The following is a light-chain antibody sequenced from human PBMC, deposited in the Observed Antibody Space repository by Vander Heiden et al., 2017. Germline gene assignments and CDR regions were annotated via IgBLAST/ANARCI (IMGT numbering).Light chain of an antibody. CDR3: QQLKSYRPT. V-gene: IGKV1-9*01. Sequence: IQLTQSPSPLSASVGLRVTVPRRASKPISSDLAWYQQTPGKARKLLIDDSSTLQSGVPSMFGGSCSGTDFTLTISSQQPEDFYYCQQLKSYRPTFGAGTKVEI. CDR1: KPISSD. CDR2: DSS. J-gene: IGKJ4*01.